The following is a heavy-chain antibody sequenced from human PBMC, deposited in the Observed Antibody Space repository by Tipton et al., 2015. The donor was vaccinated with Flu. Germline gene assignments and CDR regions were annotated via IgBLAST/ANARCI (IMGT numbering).Heavy chain of an antibody. D-gene: IGHD5-18*01. CDR3: AKDAVHFHFDPSGYMGPLDF. CDR1: GFIFSRYA. J-gene: IGHJ4*02. Sequence: SLRLSCAASGFIFSRYAMSWVRQAPGKGLEWVSNIRGSAGRGAGTYYADSVKGRFSISRDNSRNIMYLQMSRLRPEDTAIYYCAKDAVHFHFDPSGYMGPLDFWGQGTLVTVPS. V-gene: IGHV3-23*01. CDR2: IRGSAGRGAGT.